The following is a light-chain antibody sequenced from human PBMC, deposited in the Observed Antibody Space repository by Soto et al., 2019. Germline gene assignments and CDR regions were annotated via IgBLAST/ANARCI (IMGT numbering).Light chain of an antibody. CDR1: QGINTW. CDR3: QQYYDWPIT. CDR2: SAS. V-gene: IGKV1-12*01. Sequence: DIQMTQSPSSVSAFGGDRVTITCRASQGINTWLAWYQQKPGKAPKLLMYSASILHTGVSSRFTGGGSGTDFTLTISSLQSEDFAVYYCQQYYDWPITFGQGTRLEIK. J-gene: IGKJ5*01.